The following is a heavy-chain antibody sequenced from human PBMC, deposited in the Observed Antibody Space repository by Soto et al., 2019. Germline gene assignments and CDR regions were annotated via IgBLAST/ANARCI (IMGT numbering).Heavy chain of an antibody. V-gene: IGHV1-18*01. J-gene: IGHJ5*02. CDR1: GYTFTSYG. Sequence: ASVKVSCKASGYTFTSYGISWVRQAPGQGLEWMGWISAYKGNTNYAQKLQGRVTMTTDTSTSTAYMELRSLRSDDTAVYYCARDGGLPRMVRGVPTPNWFDPWGQGTLVTVSS. CDR2: ISAYKGNT. D-gene: IGHD3-10*01. CDR3: ARDGGLPRMVRGVPTPNWFDP.